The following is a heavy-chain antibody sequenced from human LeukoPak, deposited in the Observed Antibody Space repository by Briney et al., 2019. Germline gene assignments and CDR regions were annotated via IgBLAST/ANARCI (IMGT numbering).Heavy chain of an antibody. Sequence: GGSLRLSCRASGFTFSNYWMHWVRQAPGKGLVWVSHINSVGRSATYADSVKGRFTISRDNAKNTLYLQINSLRAEDTTVYYCAREPYYHDNSAYYLNYFDSWGQGTLVTVSS. CDR3: AREPYYHDNSAYYLNYFDS. J-gene: IGHJ4*02. V-gene: IGHV3-74*01. D-gene: IGHD3-22*01. CDR1: GFTFSNYW. CDR2: INSVGRSA.